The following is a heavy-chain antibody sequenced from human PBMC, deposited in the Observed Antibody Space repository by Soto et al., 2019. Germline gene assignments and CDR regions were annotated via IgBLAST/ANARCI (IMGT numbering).Heavy chain of an antibody. Sequence: QLQLQESGSGLVKPSQTLSLTCAVSGGSISSGGYSWSWIRQPPGKGLEWIGYIYHSGSTYYNPSVKSRVTISVDRSKNQFSLKLSSVTAADTAVYYCASLRSGWGIDYWGQGTLVTVSS. CDR3: ASLRSGWGIDY. J-gene: IGHJ4*02. CDR1: GGSISSGGYS. D-gene: IGHD6-19*01. V-gene: IGHV4-30-2*01. CDR2: IYHSGST.